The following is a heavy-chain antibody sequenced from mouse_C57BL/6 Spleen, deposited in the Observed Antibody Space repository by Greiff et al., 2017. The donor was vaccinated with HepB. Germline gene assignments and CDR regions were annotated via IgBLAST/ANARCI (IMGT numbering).Heavy chain of an antibody. CDR3: ALYSNYPLYAMDY. D-gene: IGHD2-5*01. V-gene: IGHV1-59*01. J-gene: IGHJ4*01. CDR2: IDPSDSYT. CDR1: GYTFTSYW. Sequence: VQLQQPGAELVRPGTSVKLSCKASGYTFTSYWMHWVKQRPGQGLEWIGVIDPSDSYTNYNQKFKGKATLTVDTSSSTAYMQLSSLTSEDSAVYYCALYSNYPLYAMDYWGQGTSVTVSS.